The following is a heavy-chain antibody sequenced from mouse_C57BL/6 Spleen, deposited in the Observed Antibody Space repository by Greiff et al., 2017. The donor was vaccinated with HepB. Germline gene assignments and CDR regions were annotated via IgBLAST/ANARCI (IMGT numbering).Heavy chain of an antibody. Sequence: VKLMESGAELARPGASVKLSCKASGYTFTSYGISWVKQRTGQGLEWIGEIYPRSGNTYYNEKFKGKATLTADKSSSTAYMELRSLTSEDSAVYFCARGPSSSPAMDYWGQGTSVTVSS. CDR1: GYTFTSYG. D-gene: IGHD1-1*01. CDR3: ARGPSSSPAMDY. CDR2: IYPRSGNT. J-gene: IGHJ4*01. V-gene: IGHV1-81*01.